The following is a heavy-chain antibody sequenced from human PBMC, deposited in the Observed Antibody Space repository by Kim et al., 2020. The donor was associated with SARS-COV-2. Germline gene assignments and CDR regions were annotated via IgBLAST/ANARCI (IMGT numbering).Heavy chain of an antibody. J-gene: IGHJ6*02. CDR2: IYPGDSDT. CDR3: ARHGGYCSNGVCSGDYYYDMDV. D-gene: IGHD2-8*01. Sequence: GESLKISCKASGYSFTSYWIGWVRQMPGKGLEWMGIIYPGDSDTRYSPSFQGQVTISADKSINTAYLQWSSLKASDTAMYYCARHGGYCSNGVCSGDYYYDMDVWGQGTTVPVSS. CDR1: GYSFTSYW. V-gene: IGHV5-51*01.